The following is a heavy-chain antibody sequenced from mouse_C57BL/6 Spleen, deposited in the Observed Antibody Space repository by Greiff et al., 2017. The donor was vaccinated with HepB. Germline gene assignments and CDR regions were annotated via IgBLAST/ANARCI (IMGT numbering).Heavy chain of an antibody. CDR3: ARAYDGYYYGDD. CDR1: GYTFTSYW. CDR2: IHPNSGST. Sequence: QVQLQQPGAELVKPGASVKLSCKASGYTFTSYWMHWVKQRPGQGLEWIGMIHPNSGSTNYNEKFKSKATLTVDKSSSTAYMQLSSLTSEDSAVYYGARAYDGYYYGDDWGQGTTRTGAS. V-gene: IGHV1-64*01. J-gene: IGHJ2*01. D-gene: IGHD2-3*01.